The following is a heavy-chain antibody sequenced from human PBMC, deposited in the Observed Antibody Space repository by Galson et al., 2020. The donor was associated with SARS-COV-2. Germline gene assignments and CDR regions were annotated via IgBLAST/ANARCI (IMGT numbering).Heavy chain of an antibody. Sequence: SETLSLTCAVSGGSISSSNWWSWVRQPPGKGLEWIGEIYHRGSTNYNPSLKSRVTISVDKSKNQFSLKLSSVTAADTAVYYCARGPLLWFGELPFRAFDIWGQGTMVTVSS. CDR2: IYHRGST. CDR3: ARGPLLWFGELPFRAFDI. J-gene: IGHJ3*02. D-gene: IGHD3-10*01. CDR1: GGSISSSNW. V-gene: IGHV4-4*02.